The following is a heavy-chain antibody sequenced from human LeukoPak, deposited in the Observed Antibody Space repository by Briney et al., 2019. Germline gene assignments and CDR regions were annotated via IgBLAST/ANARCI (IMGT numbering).Heavy chain of an antibody. D-gene: IGHD2-15*01. CDR2: ISSSSSTI. CDR3: ARDSHCSGGSCYFVGTFDY. Sequence: PGGSLRLSCAASRFTFSSYSMNWVRQAPGKGLEWVSYISSSSSTIYYADSVKGRFTISRDNAKNSLYLQMNSLRAEDTAVYYCARDSHCSGGSCYFVGTFDYWGQGTLVTVSS. J-gene: IGHJ4*02. V-gene: IGHV3-48*01. CDR1: RFTFSSYS.